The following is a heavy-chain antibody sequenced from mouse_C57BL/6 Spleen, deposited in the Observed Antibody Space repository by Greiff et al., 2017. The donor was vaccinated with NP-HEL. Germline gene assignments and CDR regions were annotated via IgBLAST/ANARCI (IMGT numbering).Heavy chain of an antibody. CDR2: IDPSDSYT. CDR3: ARRTLFYYDGSSWYFDV. D-gene: IGHD1-1*01. Sequence: QVQLQQPGAELVRPGTSVKLSCKASGYTFTSYWMHWVKQRPGQGLEWIGVIDPSDSYTNYNQKFKGKTTLTVDTSSSTAYMQLSSLTSEDSAVYYCARRTLFYYDGSSWYFDVWGTGTTVTVSS. V-gene: IGHV1-59*01. CDR1: GYTFTSYW. J-gene: IGHJ1*03.